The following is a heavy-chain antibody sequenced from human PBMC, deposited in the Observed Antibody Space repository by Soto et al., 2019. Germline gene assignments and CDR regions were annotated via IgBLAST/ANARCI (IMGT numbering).Heavy chain of an antibody. D-gene: IGHD2-15*01. CDR2: ISAYNGNT. CDR3: ARSVVVVAATWASLGHWYFDL. CDR1: GYTFTSYG. V-gene: IGHV1-18*01. Sequence: ASVKVSCKASGYTFTSYGISWVRQAPGQGLEWMGWISAYNGNTNYAQKLQGRVTMTTDTSTSTAYMELRSLRTDDTAVYYCARSVVVVAATWASLGHWYFDLWGRDTLVTVSS. J-gene: IGHJ2*01.